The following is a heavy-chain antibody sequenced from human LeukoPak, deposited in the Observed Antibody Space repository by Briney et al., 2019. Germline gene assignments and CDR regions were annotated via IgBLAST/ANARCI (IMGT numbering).Heavy chain of an antibody. CDR2: IYSGGST. CDR3: AKVSISSYFDY. D-gene: IGHD6-6*01. V-gene: IGHV3-53*01. Sequence: GGSLRLSCAASGFTVSSNYMSWVRQAPGKGLEWVSVIYSGGSTYYADSVKGRFTISRDNSKNTLYLQMNSLRAEDTAVYYCAKVSISSYFDYWGQGTLVTVSS. J-gene: IGHJ4*02. CDR1: GFTVSSNY.